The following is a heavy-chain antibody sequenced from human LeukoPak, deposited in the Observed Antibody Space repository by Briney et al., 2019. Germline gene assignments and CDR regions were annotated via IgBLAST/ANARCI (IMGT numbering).Heavy chain of an antibody. CDR3: ARAYSSGWSYYFDY. V-gene: IGHV1-2*02. CDR1: GYTFTGYY. J-gene: IGHJ4*02. D-gene: IGHD6-19*01. CDR2: INPNSGGT. Sequence: ASVKVSCKASGYTFTGYYMHWVRQAPGQGLEWMGWINPNSGGTNYAQKFQGRVTMTRDTSISTAYMELSRLRSDDTAVYYCARAYSSGWSYYFDYWGQGTLATVSS.